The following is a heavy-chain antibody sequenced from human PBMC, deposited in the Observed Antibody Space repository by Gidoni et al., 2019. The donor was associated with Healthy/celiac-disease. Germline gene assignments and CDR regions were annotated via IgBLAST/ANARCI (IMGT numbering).Heavy chain of an antibody. CDR3: ARGGFKYQLSLYYYYGMDV. D-gene: IGHD2-2*01. V-gene: IGHV1-69*01. Sequence: QVQLLQSGAEVKKPGSSVKVSCKASGGTFSSCAISWVRQAPGQGLEWMGGIIPIFGTANYAQKFQGRVTITADESTSTAYMELSSLRSEDTAVYYCARGGFKYQLSLYYYYGMDVWGQGTTVTVSS. CDR1: GGTFSSCA. J-gene: IGHJ6*02. CDR2: IIPIFGTA.